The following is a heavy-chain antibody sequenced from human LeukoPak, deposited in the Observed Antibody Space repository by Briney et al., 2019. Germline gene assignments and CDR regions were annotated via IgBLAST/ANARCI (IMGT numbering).Heavy chain of an antibody. CDR3: ARDLYYYGSGSYRAFDI. D-gene: IGHD3-10*01. CDR1: GGSVSSGSYY. CDR2: IYYSGST. V-gene: IGHV4-61*01. Sequence: SETLSLTCTVSGGSVSSGSYYWSWIRQPPGKGLEWIGYIYYSGSTNYNPSLKSRVTISVDTSKNQFSLKLCSVTAADTAVYYCARDLYYYGSGSYRAFDIWGQGTMVTVSS. J-gene: IGHJ3*02.